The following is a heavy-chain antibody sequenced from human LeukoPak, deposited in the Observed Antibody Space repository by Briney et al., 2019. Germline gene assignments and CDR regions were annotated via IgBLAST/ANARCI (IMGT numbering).Heavy chain of an antibody. CDR3: ARGIYGSGWDV. Sequence: GGSLRLSCAASGFTFNSYAMNWVRQAPGKGLEWVSVISGSGGSTYYADSVKGRFTISRDNSKNTLYLQMNSLRAEDTAVYYCARGIYGSGWDVWGKGTTVTVSS. V-gene: IGHV3-23*01. J-gene: IGHJ6*04. CDR1: GFTFNSYA. CDR2: ISGSGGST. D-gene: IGHD3-10*01.